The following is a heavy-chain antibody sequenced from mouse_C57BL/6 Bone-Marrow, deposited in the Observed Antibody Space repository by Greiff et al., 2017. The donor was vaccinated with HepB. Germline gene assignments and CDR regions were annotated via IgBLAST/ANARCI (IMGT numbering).Heavy chain of an antibody. D-gene: IGHD1-1*01. CDR1: GYTFTSYW. V-gene: IGHV1-64*01. CDR3: ARRDYYYGTWFAY. CDR2: IHPNSGST. J-gene: IGHJ3*01. Sequence: QVQLQQPGAELVKPGASVKLSCKASGYTFTSYWMHWVKQRPGQGLEWIGMIHPNSGSTNYNEKFKSKATLTVDKSSSTAYMQLSSLTSEDAAVYYCARRDYYYGTWFAYWGQGTLVTVSA.